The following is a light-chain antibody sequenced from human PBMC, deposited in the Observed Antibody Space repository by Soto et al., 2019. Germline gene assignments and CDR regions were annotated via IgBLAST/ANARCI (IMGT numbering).Light chain of an antibody. J-gene: IGLJ3*02. CDR2: TTN. CDR3: VLYVGSAMWV. Sequence: QAVVTQEPSFSVSPGGTVTLTCGLTSGSVSSTNYPGWYQQTPGQAPRTLIYTTNTRSSGVPDRFSGSILGNKAALTITGAQADDESDYYCVLYVGSAMWVFGGGTKLTVL. CDR1: SGSVSSTNY. V-gene: IGLV8-61*01.